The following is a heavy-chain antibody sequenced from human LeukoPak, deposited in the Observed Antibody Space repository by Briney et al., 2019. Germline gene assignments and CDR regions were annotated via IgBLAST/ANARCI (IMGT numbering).Heavy chain of an antibody. J-gene: IGHJ4*02. V-gene: IGHV4-4*02. Sequence: GSLRLSCDASGFTFSAYAMHWVRQPPGKGLEWIGEIYHSGTTNYNPSLKSRVTISVDKSKNQFSLKLSSVTAADTALYYCATLNDGGNYSFDYWGQGTLVTVSS. D-gene: IGHD4-23*01. CDR2: IYHSGTT. CDR3: ATLNDGGNYSFDY. CDR1: GFTFSAYAM.